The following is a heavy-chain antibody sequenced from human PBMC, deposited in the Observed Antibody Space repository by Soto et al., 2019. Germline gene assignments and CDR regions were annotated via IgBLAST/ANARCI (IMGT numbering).Heavy chain of an antibody. V-gene: IGHV3-23*01. CDR2: ISGSGGST. CDR1: GCTFSSYA. Sequence: GALRRSGACCGCTFSSYAMSCVHHAPGEGLEWVSAISGSGGSTYYADSVKGRFTISRDNSKNTLYLQMNSLRAEDTAVYYCAKDPRGPGIAAAGTGIDPWGQGTLVTVSS. D-gene: IGHD6-13*01. J-gene: IGHJ5*02. CDR3: AKDPRGPGIAAAGTGIDP.